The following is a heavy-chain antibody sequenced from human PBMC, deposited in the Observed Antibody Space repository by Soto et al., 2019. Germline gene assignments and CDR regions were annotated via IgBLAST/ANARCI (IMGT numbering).Heavy chain of an antibody. D-gene: IGHD2-8*01. V-gene: IGHV3-21*01. CDR2: ISTGSSYI. J-gene: IGHJ5*02. CDR3: VRDSLMRTS. CDR1: GFTLSSYM. Sequence: GSLLLVGSVSGFTLSSYMMNWVRQAPGKGLEWVASISTGSSYIYYADALKVRFTISRDDAKTSVYLQMNSLRDEDTGVYYCVRDSLMRTSWGQGTRVTVS.